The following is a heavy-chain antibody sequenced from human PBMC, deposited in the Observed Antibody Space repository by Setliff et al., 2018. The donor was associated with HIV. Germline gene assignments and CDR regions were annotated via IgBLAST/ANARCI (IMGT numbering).Heavy chain of an antibody. J-gene: IGHJ3*02. CDR3: VRDLMWAFDI. Sequence: PGGSLRLSCAASGFTFSTYWMIWVRQAPGKGLEWVAKIKQDGSEEYYVDSVKGRFTISRDNAKNSVYLQISSLRVEDTAVYYCVRDLMWAFDIWGQGTMVTVSS. V-gene: IGHV3-7*01. CDR1: GFTFSTYW. D-gene: IGHD2-21*01. CDR2: IKQDGSEE.